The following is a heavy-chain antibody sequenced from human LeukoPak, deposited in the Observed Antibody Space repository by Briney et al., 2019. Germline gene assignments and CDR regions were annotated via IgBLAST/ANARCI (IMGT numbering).Heavy chain of an antibody. CDR1: GGSFSGYY. CDR2: INHSGST. D-gene: IGHD3-16*02. J-gene: IGHJ5*02. Sequence: SETLSLTCAVYGGSFSGYYWSWIRQPPGKGLEWIGEINHSGSTNYNPSLKSRVTISVDTSKNQFSLKLNSVTAADTAVYYCARGFSGGSYRYTGLFWFDPWGQGTLVTVSS. CDR3: ARGFSGGSYRYTGLFWFDP. V-gene: IGHV4-34*01.